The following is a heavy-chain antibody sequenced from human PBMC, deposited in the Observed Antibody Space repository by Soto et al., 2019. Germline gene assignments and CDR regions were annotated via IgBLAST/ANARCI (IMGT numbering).Heavy chain of an antibody. J-gene: IGHJ4*02. V-gene: IGHV4-59*12. D-gene: IGHD2-21*02. CDR1: GGYNRLCY. CDR3: ARGRSHCGGDCYSDYFDY. Sequence: SDPQSLLWAVSGGYNRLCYWNWSREPPGKGLEWLGYIYFSGSTNYNPSLKSRLTISLDTSKNQFSLNLNSVTAADTAVYYCARGRSHCGGDCYSDYFDYCGQGALVTVAS. CDR2: IYFSGST.